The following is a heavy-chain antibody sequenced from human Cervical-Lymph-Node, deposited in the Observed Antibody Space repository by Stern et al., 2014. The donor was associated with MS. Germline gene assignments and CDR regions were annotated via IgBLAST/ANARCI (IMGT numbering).Heavy chain of an antibody. J-gene: IGHJ5*02. CDR1: GYSFTSYW. CDR2: IIPGDAAT. Sequence: EVQLVESGAEVKKPGESLKISCKGSGYSFTSYWLGWVRQMPGKGLEWMGVIIPGDAATKYAPSFQGQVPISADKSISTAYLQWSSLKASDTAMYYCARRHCSSRRCGWFDPWGQGTLVTVSS. V-gene: IGHV5-51*01. D-gene: IGHD2-2*01. CDR3: ARRHCSSRRCGWFDP.